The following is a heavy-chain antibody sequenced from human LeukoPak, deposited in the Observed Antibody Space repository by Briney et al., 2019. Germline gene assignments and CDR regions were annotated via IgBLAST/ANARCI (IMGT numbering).Heavy chain of an antibody. J-gene: IGHJ4*02. CDR3: ARLRSALATTTWAPTDY. CDR2: MNPNSGNT. V-gene: IGHV1-8*03. D-gene: IGHD5-24*01. CDR1: GYTFTSYD. Sequence: ASVKVSCKASGYTFTSYDINWVRQATGQGLEWMGWMNPNSGNTGYAQKFQGRVTITADESTSTAYMELSSLRSEDTAVYYCARLRSALATTTWAPTDYWGQGTLVTVSS.